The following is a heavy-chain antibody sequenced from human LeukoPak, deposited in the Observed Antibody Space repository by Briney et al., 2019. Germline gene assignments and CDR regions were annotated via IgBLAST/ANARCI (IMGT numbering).Heavy chain of an antibody. D-gene: IGHD3-16*02. CDR2: IYSGGST. Sequence: PGGSLRLSCAASGFTVSSNYMSWVRQAPGKGLEWVSVIYSGGSTYYADSVKGRFTISRDNSKNTLYLQMNSLRAEDTAVYYCARGQYDYVWGSYRLDAFDIWGQGTMVTVSS. J-gene: IGHJ3*02. CDR3: ARGQYDYVWGSYRLDAFDI. V-gene: IGHV3-66*01. CDR1: GFTVSSNY.